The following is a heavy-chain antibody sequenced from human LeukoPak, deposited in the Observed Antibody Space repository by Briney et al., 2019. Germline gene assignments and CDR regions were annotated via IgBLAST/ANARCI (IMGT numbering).Heavy chain of an antibody. J-gene: IGHJ5*02. D-gene: IGHD3-3*01. CDR2: INHSGST. V-gene: IGHV4-34*01. Sequence: PSETLSLTCAVYGGSFSGYYWSWIRQPPGKGLEWIGEINHSGSTNYNPSLKSRVTISVDTSKNQFSLKLSSVTAADTAVYYCARYYYDFCSSYYKSGDNNWFDPWGQGTLVTVSS. CDR1: GGSFSGYY. CDR3: ARYYYDFCSSYYKSGDNNWFDP.